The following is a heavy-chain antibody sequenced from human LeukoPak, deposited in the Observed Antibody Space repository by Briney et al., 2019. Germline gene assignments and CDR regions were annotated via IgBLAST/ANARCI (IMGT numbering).Heavy chain of an antibody. Sequence: GGSLRLSCAASGFTFSSYWMHWVRQAPGKGLVWVSRINSDGSSTSYADSVKGRFTISRDNAKNTLYLQMNSLRAEDTAVYYCARPRGIAAARHYYYYYGMDGWGQGTTVTASS. V-gene: IGHV3-74*01. D-gene: IGHD6-13*01. J-gene: IGHJ6*02. CDR1: GFTFSSYW. CDR2: INSDGSST. CDR3: ARPRGIAAARHYYYYYGMDG.